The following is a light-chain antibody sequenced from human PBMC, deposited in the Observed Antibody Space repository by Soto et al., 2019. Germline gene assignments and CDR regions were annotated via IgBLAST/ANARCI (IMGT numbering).Light chain of an antibody. J-gene: IGKJ1*01. CDR3: QQYSSSRT. CDR1: QNINSDY. Sequence: EIWLTQSPGTLSWSPGERATLSCRASQNINSDYFAWYQQKPRQAPRLLMYDASSRATGIPDRLSGSGSGTDFTLTISRMEPEDFAVYYCQQYSSSRTFGHGTEVDIK. CDR2: DAS. V-gene: IGKV3-20*01.